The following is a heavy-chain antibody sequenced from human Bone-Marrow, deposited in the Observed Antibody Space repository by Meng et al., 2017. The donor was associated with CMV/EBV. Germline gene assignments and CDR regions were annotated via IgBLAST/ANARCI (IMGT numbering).Heavy chain of an antibody. V-gene: IGHV3-9*01. J-gene: IGHJ6*02. Sequence: GGSLRLSCAASGLTFDDYAMYWVRQAPGKGLEWVSGISWNSGRIAYADSVKGRFTISRDNAKNSLYLQMNSLRAEDTALYYWAKDIHVSNRLYSYGPDVWGQGTTVTVSS. D-gene: IGHD1-14*01. CDR2: ISWNSGRI. CDR3: AKDIHVSNRLYSYGPDV. CDR1: GLTFDDYA.